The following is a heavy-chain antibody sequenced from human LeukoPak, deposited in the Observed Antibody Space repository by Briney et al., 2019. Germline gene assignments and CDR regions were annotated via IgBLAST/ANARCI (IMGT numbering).Heavy chain of an antibody. D-gene: IGHD5-18*01. Sequence: GASVKVSCKASGYTFTSYGISWVRQAPGQGLEWMGWISAYNGNTNYAQKLQGRVTMTTDTSTSTAYTELRSLRSDDTAVYYCARETWIQLWPHYFDYWGQGTLVTVSS. V-gene: IGHV1-18*01. J-gene: IGHJ4*02. CDR2: ISAYNGNT. CDR3: ARETWIQLWPHYFDY. CDR1: GYTFTSYG.